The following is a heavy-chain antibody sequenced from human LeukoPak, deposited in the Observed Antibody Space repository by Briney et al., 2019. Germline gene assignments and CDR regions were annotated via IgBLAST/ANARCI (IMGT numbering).Heavy chain of an antibody. CDR2: ISGSGGST. V-gene: IGHV3-23*01. Sequence: TGGSLRLSCAASGFTFSSYAMSWVRQAPGKGLEWVSAISGSGGSTYYADSVKGRFTISRDNSKNTLYLQMNSLRAEDTAVFYWAKVYTVTPFKYSQHWGQGTLVTVSS. J-gene: IGHJ1*01. D-gene: IGHD4-17*01. CDR3: AKVYTVTPFKYSQH. CDR1: GFTFSSYA.